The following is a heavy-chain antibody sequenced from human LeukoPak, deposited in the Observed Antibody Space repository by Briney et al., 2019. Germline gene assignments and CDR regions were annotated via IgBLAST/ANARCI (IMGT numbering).Heavy chain of an antibody. CDR1: GFTFSSYA. J-gene: IGHJ4*02. CDR2: ISSSSSTI. Sequence: GGSLRLSCAASGFTFSSYAMSWVRQAPGKGLEWVSYISSSSSTIYYADSVKGRFTISRDNAKNSLYLQMNSLRAEDTAVYYCARGVMGYDSSDGVYWGQGTLVTVSS. V-gene: IGHV3-48*01. CDR3: ARGVMGYDSSDGVY. D-gene: IGHD3-22*01.